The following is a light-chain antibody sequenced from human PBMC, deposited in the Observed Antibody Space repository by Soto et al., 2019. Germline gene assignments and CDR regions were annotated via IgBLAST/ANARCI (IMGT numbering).Light chain of an antibody. CDR2: KAS. CDR3: QQSEFYPIT. CDR1: QNINSW. Sequence: DIQMIQSPSTLSASVGDRVTITCRASQNINSWFAWYQQKPGKAPKLLIYKASSLESGVPSRFSGSGSGTEFALTISGLQPDDFAAYYCQQSEFYPITFGQGTRLEIK. J-gene: IGKJ5*01. V-gene: IGKV1-5*03.